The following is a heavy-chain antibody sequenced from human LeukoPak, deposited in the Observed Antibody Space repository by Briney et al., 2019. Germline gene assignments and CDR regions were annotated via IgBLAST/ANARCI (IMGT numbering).Heavy chain of an antibody. D-gene: IGHD6-19*01. CDR3: ARAPSSPQVIAVAGTWGSWFDP. CDR1: GYTFTGYY. V-gene: IGHV1-2*02. Sequence: ASVKVSCKASGYTFTGYYMHWVRQAPGQGLEWMGWINPNSGGTNYAQKFQGRVTMTRDTTISTAYMGLSRLRSDDTAVYYCARAPSSPQVIAVAGTWGSWFDPWGQGTLVTVSS. CDR2: INPNSGGT. J-gene: IGHJ5*02.